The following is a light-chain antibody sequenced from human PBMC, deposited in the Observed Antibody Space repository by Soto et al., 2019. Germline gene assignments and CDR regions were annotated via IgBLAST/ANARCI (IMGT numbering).Light chain of an antibody. CDR2: DAS. CDR1: QSVRSK. J-gene: IGKJ1*01. CDR3: QHGNTWPA. V-gene: IGKV3-15*01. Sequence: EIVMTQSPATQSVSPGERATLSCRASQSVRSKLAWYQQKPGQAPRLLIYDASTRAPGVPARFSGSGSGTEFTLTISSLQSEDFAVYSCQHGNTWPAFGQGTKVEIK.